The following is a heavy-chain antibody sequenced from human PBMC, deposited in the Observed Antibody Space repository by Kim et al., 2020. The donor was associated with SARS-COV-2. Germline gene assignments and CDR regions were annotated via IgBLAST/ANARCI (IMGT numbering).Heavy chain of an antibody. J-gene: IGHJ3*02. CDR1: GGTFSSYA. Sequence: SVKVSCKASGGTFSSYAISWVRQAPGQGLEWMGGIIPIFGTANYAQKFQGRVTITADESTSTAYMELSSLRSEDTAVYYCARSPLSSSWWNAFDIWGQGTMVTVSS. CDR3: ARSPLSSSWWNAFDI. V-gene: IGHV1-69*13. CDR2: IIPIFGTA. D-gene: IGHD6-13*01.